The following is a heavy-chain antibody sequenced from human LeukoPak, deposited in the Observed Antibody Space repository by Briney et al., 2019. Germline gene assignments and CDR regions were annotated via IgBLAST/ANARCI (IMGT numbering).Heavy chain of an antibody. CDR1: VGSISSYY. CDR3: AREVATILGYFDH. CDR2: NYYRGST. V-gene: IGHV4-59*12. D-gene: IGHD5-24*01. J-gene: IGHJ4*01. Sequence: PSETLSLTCTVSVGSISSYYWSWIRQPPAKVLDWIGYNYYRGSTNYNPSLKSQVTISVDTSKNQVSLKPSSVSAVDQAVYYCAREVATILGYFDHWGHGPLVTVSS.